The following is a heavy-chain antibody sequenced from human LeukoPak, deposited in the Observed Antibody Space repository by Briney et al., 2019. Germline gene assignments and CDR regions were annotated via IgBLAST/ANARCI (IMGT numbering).Heavy chain of an antibody. V-gene: IGHV1-69*05. Sequence: ASVRVSCKASGGTFSSYAISWVRQAPRQGLEWMGRIIPIFGTANYAQKFQGRVTIITDESTSTAYMELSSLRSEGTAVYYCVGSSSWLLDYWGQGTLVTVSS. CDR2: IIPIFGTA. J-gene: IGHJ4*02. CDR1: GGTFSSYA. CDR3: VGSSSWLLDY. D-gene: IGHD6-13*01.